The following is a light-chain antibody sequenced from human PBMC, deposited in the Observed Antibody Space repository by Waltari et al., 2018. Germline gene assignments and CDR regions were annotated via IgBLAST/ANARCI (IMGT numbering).Light chain of an antibody. Sequence: DIQMPQSPSSLSASVGDSVTIPCRASQSISSYLNWYQQTPGKAPKLLIYAASSLQSGVPSRFRGSRSRTDFTLTISSMQPEDFATYYCQQSYSTPRVTSGPGTKVDMK. CDR1: QSISSY. CDR2: AAS. J-gene: IGKJ3*01. CDR3: QQSYSTPRVT. V-gene: IGKV1-39*01.